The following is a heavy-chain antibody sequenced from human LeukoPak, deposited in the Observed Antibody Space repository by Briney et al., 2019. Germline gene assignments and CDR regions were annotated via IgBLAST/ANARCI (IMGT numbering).Heavy chain of an antibody. Sequence: SQTLSVTCAISGDSVSSNSAAWNWIRQSPSRGLEWLGRTYYRFKWYKDYAESVKSRMTISPDTSTNEVSLQLNSVTYEDTAVYYCARGEAFFDYWGQGALVTVSS. CDR2: TYYRFKWYK. J-gene: IGHJ4*02. CDR3: ARGEAFFDY. CDR1: GDSVSSNSAA. V-gene: IGHV6-1*01.